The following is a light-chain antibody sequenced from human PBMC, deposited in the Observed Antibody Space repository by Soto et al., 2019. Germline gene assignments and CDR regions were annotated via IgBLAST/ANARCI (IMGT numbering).Light chain of an antibody. Sequence: QSALTQPPSASASPGQSVDISCTGTSSDVGGYNYVSWYQQHPGKAPKLMIYEVNKRPSGVPDRFSGSKSGNTASLTVSGLQAEDEADYYCSSYAGSSNVFGTGTKVTVL. CDR1: SSDVGGYNY. J-gene: IGLJ1*01. CDR3: SSYAGSSNV. V-gene: IGLV2-8*01. CDR2: EVN.